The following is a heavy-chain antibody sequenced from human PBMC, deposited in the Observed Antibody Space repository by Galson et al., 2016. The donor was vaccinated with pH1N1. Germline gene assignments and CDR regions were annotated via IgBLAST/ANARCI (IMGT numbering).Heavy chain of an antibody. J-gene: IGHJ4*02. V-gene: IGHV3-30*04. CDR2: ILYDGTNE. Sequence: SLRLSCAASGVTFTSYAMHWVRQAPGKGLEWVAVILYDGTNEYYADSVKGRFTISRDKTQSTVYLQMNSLRTEDTAVYYCARDSEYSGHEGFHWAQGTLVIVSS. CDR3: ARDSEYSGHEGFH. CDR1: GVTFTSYA. D-gene: IGHD5-12*01.